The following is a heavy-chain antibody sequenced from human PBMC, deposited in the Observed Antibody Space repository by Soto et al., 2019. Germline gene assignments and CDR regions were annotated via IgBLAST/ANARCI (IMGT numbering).Heavy chain of an antibody. CDR3: VMVDPYVTPTPQDV. Sequence: QVQLVQSGDEVKKPGASVKVSCKASGYIFVNYGIAWVRQAPGQGLEWMGWISPYTGNTHSATKVQGRLTMTTDTSTSTAYMELGSLTSDDTAVYYCVMVDPYVTPTPQDVWGQGTTVTVSS. CDR2: ISPYTGNT. V-gene: IGHV1-18*01. J-gene: IGHJ6*02. D-gene: IGHD3-16*02. CDR1: GYIFVNYG.